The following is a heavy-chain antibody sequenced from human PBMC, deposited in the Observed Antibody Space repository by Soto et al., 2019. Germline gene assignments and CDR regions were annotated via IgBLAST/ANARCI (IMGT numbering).Heavy chain of an antibody. V-gene: IGHV4-59*08. CDR3: ARLGGYYQAFDS. CDR2: IYYTGTT. J-gene: IGHJ4*02. D-gene: IGHD3-22*01. Sequence: SETLSLTCTVSGGSIIDYYWGWIRQSPGKGLEWIGYIYYTGTTKYNPSLKSRVTISVDSSKNQFSLKLDSVTAADTAVYYCARLGGYYQAFDSWGQGTLVXVSS. CDR1: GGSIIDYY.